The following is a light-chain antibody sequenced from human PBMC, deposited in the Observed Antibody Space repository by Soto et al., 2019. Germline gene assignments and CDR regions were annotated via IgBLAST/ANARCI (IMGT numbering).Light chain of an antibody. CDR2: GVS. V-gene: IGLV2-14*03. CDR3: SSYTFSGTLVV. CDR1: SSDIGSYNY. Sequence: QSVLTQAASVSGSPGQSITISCTGTSSDIGSYNYVSWYQQLPGKVPKLMIYGVSNRPSGVSNRFSGSKSGNTASLTISGLQTEDEADYYCSSYTFSGTLVVFGGGTKLTVL. J-gene: IGLJ2*01.